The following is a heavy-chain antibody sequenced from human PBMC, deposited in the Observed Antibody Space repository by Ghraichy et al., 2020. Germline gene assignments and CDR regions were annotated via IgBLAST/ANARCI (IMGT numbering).Heavy chain of an antibody. J-gene: IGHJ5*01. CDR1: GASINVSDC. V-gene: IGHV4-4*02. Sequence: SETLSLTSSVSGASINVSDCWRWFRHLPRKWLEWIGEFYHHGSTNYSESLKSRVFMSIDMSKNQFSLQLKSMTAADTAIYYCARVFYGFVLDSWGQGSLVAVS. CDR2: FYHHGST. D-gene: IGHD2/OR15-2a*01. CDR3: ARVFYGFVLDS.